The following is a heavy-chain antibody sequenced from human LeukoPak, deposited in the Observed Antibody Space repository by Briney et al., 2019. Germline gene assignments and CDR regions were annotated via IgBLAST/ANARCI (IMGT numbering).Heavy chain of an antibody. J-gene: IGHJ6*03. V-gene: IGHV3-30*18. CDR1: GFTFSSYG. CDR3: AKDPWYSSSWYVLDYYYYYMDV. D-gene: IGHD6-13*01. Sequence: GGSLRLSCAASGFTFSSYGMHWVRQAPGKGLEWVAVISYDGSNKYYADSVKGRFTISRDNSKNTLYLQMNSLRAEDTAVYYCAKDPWYSSSWYVLDYYYYYMDVWGKGTTVTISS. CDR2: ISYDGSNK.